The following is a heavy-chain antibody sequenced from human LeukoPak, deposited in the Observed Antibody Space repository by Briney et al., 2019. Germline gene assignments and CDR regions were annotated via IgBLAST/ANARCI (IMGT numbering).Heavy chain of an antibody. Sequence: KDGESLKISCKGSGYSFTSYWIGWVRQMPGKGLEWMGIIYPGDPDTRYNPSFQGQVTISADKSISTAYLRWNSLKASDTAMYYCATLNGPDDAFDIWGQGTMVTVSS. CDR1: GYSFTSYW. CDR2: IYPGDPDT. V-gene: IGHV5-51*01. J-gene: IGHJ3*02. CDR3: ATLNGPDDAFDI.